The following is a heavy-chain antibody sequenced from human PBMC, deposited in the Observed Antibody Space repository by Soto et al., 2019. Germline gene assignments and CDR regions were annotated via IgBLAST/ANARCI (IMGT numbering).Heavy chain of an antibody. D-gene: IGHD4-17*01. J-gene: IGHJ4*02. V-gene: IGHV3-30*18. CDR1: GFTFSSYG. CDR2: ISYDGSNK. CDR3: AKDPQDYGVGYYFDY. Sequence: QVQLVEFGGGVVQPGRSLRLSCAASGFTFSSYGMHWVRQAPGKGLEWVAVISYDGSNKYYADSVKGRFTISRDNSNNTLYLQMNSLRAEDTAVYYCAKDPQDYGVGYYFDYWGQGTLVTVSS.